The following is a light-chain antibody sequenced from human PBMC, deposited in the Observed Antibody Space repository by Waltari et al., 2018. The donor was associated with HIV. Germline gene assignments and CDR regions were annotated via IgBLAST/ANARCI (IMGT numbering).Light chain of an antibody. CDR3: QSYDSSLSGWV. Sequence: VTISCTGSSSNIGAGYDVHWYQQLPGTAPKLLIYGNSNRPSGVPDRFSGSKSGTSASLAITGLQAEHEADYYCQSYDSSLSGWVFGGGTKLTVL. J-gene: IGLJ3*02. CDR1: SSNIGAGYD. CDR2: GNS. V-gene: IGLV1-40*01.